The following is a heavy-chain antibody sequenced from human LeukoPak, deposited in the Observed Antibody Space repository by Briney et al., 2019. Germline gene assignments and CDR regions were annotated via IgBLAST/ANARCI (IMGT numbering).Heavy chain of an antibody. D-gene: IGHD5-24*01. Sequence: PSETLSLTCTVSGGSISSYYWSWIRQPPGKGLEWIGYIYYSGSTNYNPSLKSRVTISVDTSKNQFSLKLSSVTAADTAVYYCARDYLSGSMANWGQGTLVTVSS. CDR2: IYYSGST. J-gene: IGHJ4*02. CDR1: GGSISSYY. CDR3: ARDYLSGSMAN. V-gene: IGHV4-59*01.